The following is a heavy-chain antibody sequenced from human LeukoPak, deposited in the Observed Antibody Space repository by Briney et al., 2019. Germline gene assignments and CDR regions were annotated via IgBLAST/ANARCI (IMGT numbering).Heavy chain of an antibody. V-gene: IGHV4-30-4*08. J-gene: IGHJ4*02. D-gene: IGHD3-22*01. CDR2: IYYSGST. CDR3: ARSTMIGYFDY. Sequence: PSETLSLTCTVSGGSISSGDYYWSWIRQPPGKGLEWIGYIYYSGSTYYNPSLKSRVTISVDTSKNQFSLKLSSVTAADTAVYYCARSTMIGYFDYWDQGTLVTVSS. CDR1: GGSISSGDYY.